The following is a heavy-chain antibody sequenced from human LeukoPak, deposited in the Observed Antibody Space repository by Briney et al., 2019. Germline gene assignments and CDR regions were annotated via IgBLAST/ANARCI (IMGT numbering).Heavy chain of an antibody. D-gene: IGHD4-17*01. CDR2: IKEDGSQK. CDR1: GFTFRSYW. Sequence: GGSLRLSCAASGFTFRSYWMSWARQAPGKGLEWAAKIKEDGSQKYYVDSVKGRFTISRDNSKNTLYLQMNSLRAEDTAVYYCAKDMLVTTLDYWGQGTLVTVSS. V-gene: IGHV3-7*01. CDR3: AKDMLVTTLDY. J-gene: IGHJ4*02.